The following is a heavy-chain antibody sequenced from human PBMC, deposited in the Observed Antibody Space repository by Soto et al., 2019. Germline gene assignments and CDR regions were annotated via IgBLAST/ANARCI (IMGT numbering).Heavy chain of an antibody. Sequence: SETLSLTCAVYGGSFSGHYWSWIRQPPGKGLEWIGEINHSGSTNYNPSLKSRVTISVDTSKNQFSLKLSSVTAADTAVYYCARQALTRYCSGGSCYFVRDAFDIWGQGTMVTVSS. J-gene: IGHJ3*02. CDR3: ARQALTRYCSGGSCYFVRDAFDI. CDR2: INHSGST. CDR1: GGSFSGHY. V-gene: IGHV4-34*01. D-gene: IGHD2-15*01.